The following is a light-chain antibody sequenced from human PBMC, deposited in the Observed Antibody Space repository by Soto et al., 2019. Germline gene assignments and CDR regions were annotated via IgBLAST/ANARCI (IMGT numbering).Light chain of an antibody. CDR1: QSISSY. V-gene: IGKV1-39*01. Sequence: DIQMTQSPSSLSASVGDRVTITCRASQSISSYLNWYQQKPGKAPKLLIYAASSLQSGVPSRFSGSGSGTDFTLTISSLQPEDFATDYGQQSYSTPITFGPGTKVDIK. CDR2: AAS. J-gene: IGKJ3*01. CDR3: QQSYSTPIT.